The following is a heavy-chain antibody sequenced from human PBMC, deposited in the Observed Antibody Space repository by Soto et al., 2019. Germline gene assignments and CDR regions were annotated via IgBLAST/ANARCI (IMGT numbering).Heavy chain of an antibody. J-gene: IGHJ4*02. D-gene: IGHD1-1*01. V-gene: IGHV3-74*01. CDR1: GFTFSSYW. CDR2: INSDGTTT. CDR3: ARDHSRYHFDY. Sequence: PGGSLRLSCAASGFTFSSYWMHWVRQAPGKGLVWVSRINSDGTTTSYADSVKGRFTISRDNAKNTLYLQMNNLKAEDTAEYYCARDHSRYHFDYWGQGTLVTVSS.